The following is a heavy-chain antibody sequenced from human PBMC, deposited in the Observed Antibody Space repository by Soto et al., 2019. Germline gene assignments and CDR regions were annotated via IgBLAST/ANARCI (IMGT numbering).Heavy chain of an antibody. CDR2: INSDGSST. J-gene: IGHJ4*02. V-gene: IGHV3-74*01. D-gene: IGHD6-19*01. CDR3: AVAVAGPTAIGY. Sequence: GGSLRLSCAASGFTFSSYWMHWVRQAPGKGLVWVSRINSDGSSTSYADSVKGRFTISRDNAKNTMYLQMNSLRAEDTAVYYCAVAVAGPTAIGYWGQGTLVTVSS. CDR1: GFTFSSYW.